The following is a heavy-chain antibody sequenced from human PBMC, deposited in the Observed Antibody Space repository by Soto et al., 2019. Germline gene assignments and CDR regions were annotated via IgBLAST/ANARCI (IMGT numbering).Heavy chain of an antibody. Sequence: QITLKESGPPLVKPTQTLTLTCTFSGFSLSTSGVGVGWIRQPPGKALEWLALIYWDDDKRYSPSLKSRLTITKDTSKNQVALTMTIMDPVDTATYYCAHRRGVAVFDYWGQGTLVTVSS. D-gene: IGHD3-10*01. CDR2: IYWDDDK. CDR3: AHRRGVAVFDY. V-gene: IGHV2-5*02. CDR1: GFSLSTSGVG. J-gene: IGHJ4*02.